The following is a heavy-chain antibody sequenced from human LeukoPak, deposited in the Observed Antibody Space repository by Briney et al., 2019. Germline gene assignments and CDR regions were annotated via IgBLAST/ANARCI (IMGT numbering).Heavy chain of an antibody. CDR3: ARTRVAAPGSKGGP. CDR1: GFTFSDYY. CDR2: ISGSSTYT. Sequence: GGSLRLSCAASGFTFSDYYMSWIRQAPGKGLEWLSYISGSSTYTDYADSVKGRFTISRDNAKDSLYLQMNRLRVEDRAVCYCARTRVAAPGSKGGPWGQGTLVTVSS. V-gene: IGHV3-11*03. D-gene: IGHD6-13*01. J-gene: IGHJ5*02.